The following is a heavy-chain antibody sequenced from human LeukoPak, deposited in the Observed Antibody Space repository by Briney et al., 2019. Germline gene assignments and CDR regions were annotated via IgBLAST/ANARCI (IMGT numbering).Heavy chain of an antibody. CDR2: ISNSGDFT. J-gene: IGHJ4*02. CDR1: GFTFRNYA. D-gene: IGHD3-16*01. V-gene: IGHV3-23*01. Sequence: GGSLRLSCAASGFTFRNYAMSWVRQAPGKGLEWISAISNSGDFTYYADSVKGWFAISRDNSQDTLSLQMHSLRAEDTALYYCAKDGVIDYWGQGTLVTVSS. CDR3: AKDGVIDY.